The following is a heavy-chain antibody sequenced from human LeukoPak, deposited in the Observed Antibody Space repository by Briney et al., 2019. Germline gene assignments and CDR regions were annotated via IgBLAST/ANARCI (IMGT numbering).Heavy chain of an antibody. CDR1: GFTFSNYE. CDR3: ARDPKHSYYFDF. V-gene: IGHV3-48*03. Sequence: GGTLRLSCAASGFTFSNYEMNWVRRAPGKGLEWLSYISSSGSTIYYADSVKGRFTISRDNAKSSLYLQMKSLRAEDTAVYYCARDPKHSYYFDFWGEGTLVTV. J-gene: IGHJ4*02. CDR2: ISSSGSTI.